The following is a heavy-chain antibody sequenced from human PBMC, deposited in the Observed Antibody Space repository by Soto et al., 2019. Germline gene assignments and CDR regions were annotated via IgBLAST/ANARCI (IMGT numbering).Heavy chain of an antibody. D-gene: IGHD3-22*01. V-gene: IGHV1-69*13. J-gene: IGHJ4*02. CDR3: ARDGTLYDSSAYYYLY. CDR1: GGTFSRYT. Sequence: SVKVSCKASGGTFSRYTITWVRQAPGQGLEWMGGITPMFGTPNHAQKFQGRVTITADESTSTAYMELSSLRSEDTAMYYCARDGTLYDSSAYYYLYWGQGTLVTVSS. CDR2: ITPMFGTP.